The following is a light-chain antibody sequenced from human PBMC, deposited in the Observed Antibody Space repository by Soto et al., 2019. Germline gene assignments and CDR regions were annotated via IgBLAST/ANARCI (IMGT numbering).Light chain of an antibody. CDR1: QSVGTN. Sequence: ERVMTQSPATLSVSPGERATLSCRASQSVGTNLAWYQQRPGQAPRLLIYDASTRATGIPARFSGSGSGTDFTLTISSLQSEDFALYYCQQHNKWPLFTFGPGTRVDIK. V-gene: IGKV3-15*01. CDR3: QQHNKWPLFT. J-gene: IGKJ3*01. CDR2: DAS.